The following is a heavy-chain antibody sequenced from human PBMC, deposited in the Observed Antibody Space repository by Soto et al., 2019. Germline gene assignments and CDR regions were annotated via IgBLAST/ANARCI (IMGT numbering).Heavy chain of an antibody. D-gene: IGHD4-4*01. V-gene: IGHV3-7*02. CDR2: TKPDETET. CDR1: GLAFSTYW. Sequence: PGGSLRLSCTTSGLAFSTYWMAWVRQAPGKGLEWVGNTKPDETETYYAGSVEGRFTISRDNAKSSLYLQMDSLRVEDTAVYYCATIGDVTFHYWGQGTPVTVPQ. CDR3: ATIGDVTFHY. J-gene: IGHJ4*02.